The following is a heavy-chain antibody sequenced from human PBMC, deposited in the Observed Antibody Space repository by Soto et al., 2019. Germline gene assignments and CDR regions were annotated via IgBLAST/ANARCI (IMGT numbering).Heavy chain of an antibody. CDR3: ARGSFVGANGGADAFDS. Sequence: VQLVQSEADVEKPGASVTVSCKTSGYTFTANYIHWVRQAPGQGLEWMGWINTNNGGTHFAQKFQDWVTLTRDKSISPAYMELRRLKSDDTAIYYCARGSFVGANGGADAFDSWGQGKMVSVSS. J-gene: IGHJ3*02. V-gene: IGHV1-2*04. D-gene: IGHD1-26*01. CDR1: GYTFTANY. CDR2: INTNNGGT.